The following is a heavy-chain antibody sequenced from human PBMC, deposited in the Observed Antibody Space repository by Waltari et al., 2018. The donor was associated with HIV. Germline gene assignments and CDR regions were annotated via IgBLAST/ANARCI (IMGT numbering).Heavy chain of an antibody. CDR3: ARAQGYSGQYYFDY. CDR2: IYSGGST. V-gene: IGHV3-66*01. Sequence: EVQLVESGGGLVQPGGSLRLSCAASRFTVRSNYMTWVRQAPGKGLEWVSGIYSGGSTYYTESVKGRFTISRDNSKNTLYLQMNSLRAEDTAVYYCARAQGYSGQYYFDYWGQGTLVTVSS. CDR1: RFTVRSNY. D-gene: IGHD5-12*01. J-gene: IGHJ4*02.